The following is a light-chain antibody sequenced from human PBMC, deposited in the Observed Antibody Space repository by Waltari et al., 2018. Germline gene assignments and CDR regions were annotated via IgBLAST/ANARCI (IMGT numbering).Light chain of an antibody. J-gene: IGKJ1*01. CDR2: DAS. Sequence: DIQMTQSPSSVSASVGDRVTLTCRASQGISSRLAWYQQKPGKAPKLLIYDASSLTSGVPSRFSGSGSGTEFTLTISSLQPEDFATYYCRQVDSFPRTFGQGTKVEVK. CDR3: RQVDSFPRT. CDR1: QGISSR. V-gene: IGKV1-12*01.